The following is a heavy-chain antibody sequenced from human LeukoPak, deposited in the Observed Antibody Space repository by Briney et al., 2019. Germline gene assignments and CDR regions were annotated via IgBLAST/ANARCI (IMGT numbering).Heavy chain of an antibody. J-gene: IGHJ5*02. D-gene: IGHD6-13*01. V-gene: IGHV3-30-3*01. CDR1: GFTFSSYA. CDR2: ISYDGSNK. CDR3: ARDLGSYSSSWYEGDNWFDP. Sequence: SLRLSCAASGFTFSSYAMHWVRQAPGKGLEWVAVISYDGSNKYYADSVKGRFTISRDNSKNTLYLQMNSLRAEDTAVYYCARDLGSYSSSWYEGDNWFDPWGQGTLVTVSS.